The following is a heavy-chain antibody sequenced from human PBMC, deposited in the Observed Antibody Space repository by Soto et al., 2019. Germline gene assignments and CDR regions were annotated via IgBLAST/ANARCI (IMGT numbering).Heavy chain of an antibody. CDR3: AAGGGLPRYY. CDR1: GGSISSGGYS. D-gene: IGHD5-12*01. CDR2: IYHSGST. V-gene: IGHV4-30-2*01. Sequence: QLQMEESGSGLVKASQTLSLTCDVSGGSISSGGYSWSWVRKPAGKGLEWIGYIYHSGSTYYNPSLKSRVTISVDRSTNQFSLKLSSVTAADTAVYYCAAGGGLPRYYWGQGTLVTVSS. J-gene: IGHJ4*02.